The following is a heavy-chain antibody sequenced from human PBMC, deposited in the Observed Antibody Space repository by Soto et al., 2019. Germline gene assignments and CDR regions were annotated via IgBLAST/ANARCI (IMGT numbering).Heavy chain of an antibody. V-gene: IGHV5-51*01. CDR3: ATHPWGLIVPSATLNSFDI. Sequence: GESRKISCKVSGYSFSNFWIGWLRQVPGKGLEWMAIIYPGDSDAKYSPSFQGRVTVSADTSITTAYLRWSSLEASDTAMYFCATHPWGLIVPSATLNSFDICGQGTMFNVSS. CDR1: GYSFSNFW. J-gene: IGHJ3*02. D-gene: IGHD3-16*01. CDR2: IYPGDSDA.